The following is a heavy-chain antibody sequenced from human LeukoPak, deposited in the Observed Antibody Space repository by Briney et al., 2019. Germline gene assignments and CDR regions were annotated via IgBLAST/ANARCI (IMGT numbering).Heavy chain of an antibody. V-gene: IGHV4-59*01. D-gene: IGHD2-15*01. CDR3: ARDRGSAGGFDY. Sequence: SETLSLTCSVSGGSISPYYWSWIRQPPGKGLEWIGYIYYSGTINYNPSLKSRVTISVDTSKNQLTLKMSSVTAAETAAYYCARDRGSAGGFDYWGQGTLVTVSS. J-gene: IGHJ4*02. CDR2: IYYSGTI. CDR1: GGSISPYY.